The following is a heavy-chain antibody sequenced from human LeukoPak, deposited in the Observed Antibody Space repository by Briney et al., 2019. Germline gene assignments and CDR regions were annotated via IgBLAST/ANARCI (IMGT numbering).Heavy chain of an antibody. Sequence: GGSLRLSCAASGFTFSNYAMSWVRQAPGKGLEWVAVIWYDGSNKDYADSVKGRITISRDNSKNTLYLQMNSLRAEDTAVYYCARDEEYSGSYGGSYFDYWGQGTLVTVSS. CDR3: ARDEEYSGSYGGSYFDY. CDR2: IWYDGSNK. CDR1: GFTFSNYA. J-gene: IGHJ4*02. V-gene: IGHV3-33*08. D-gene: IGHD1-26*01.